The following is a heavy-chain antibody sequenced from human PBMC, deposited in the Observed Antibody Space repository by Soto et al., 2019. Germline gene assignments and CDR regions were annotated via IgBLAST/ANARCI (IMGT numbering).Heavy chain of an antibody. CDR3: ARDVGRPSTLPLGWFDP. V-gene: IGHV1-18*01. CDR2: ISAYNGNT. CDR1: GYTLTSYG. J-gene: IGHJ5*02. Sequence: QVQLVQSGAEVKKPGASVKVSCKASGYTLTSYGISWVRQAPGQGLEWMGWISAYNGNTNYAQKLQGRVTMTTDTSPSTAYMELRSLRSDDTAVYYCARDVGRPSTLPLGWFDPWGQGTLVTVSS. D-gene: IGHD1-26*01.